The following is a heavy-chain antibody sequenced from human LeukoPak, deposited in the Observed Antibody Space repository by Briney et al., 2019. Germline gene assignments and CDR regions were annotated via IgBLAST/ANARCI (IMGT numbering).Heavy chain of an antibody. D-gene: IGHD4-17*01. V-gene: IGHV1-18*01. J-gene: IGHJ4*02. Sequence: ASVKVSCKASGYTFTSYGISWVRQAPGQGLEWMGWISAYNGNTNYAQKFQGRVTITRDTSASTAYMELSSLRSDDTAVFYCARSYGDSIDYWGQGTLVTVSS. CDR1: GYTFTSYG. CDR2: ISAYNGNT. CDR3: ARSYGDSIDY.